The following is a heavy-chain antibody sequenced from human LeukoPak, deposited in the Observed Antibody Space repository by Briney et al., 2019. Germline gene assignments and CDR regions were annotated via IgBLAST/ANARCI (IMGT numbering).Heavy chain of an antibody. V-gene: IGHV4-4*07. D-gene: IGHD3-10*01. CDR2: IYTSGST. Sequence: SETLSLTCTVSGGSISSYYWSWIRQPAGKGLEWIGRIYTSGSTNYNPSLKSRVTMSVDTSKNQFSPKLSSVTAADTAVYYCARHRGYYYGSGSNYYYYMDVWGKGTTVTVSS. CDR1: GGSISSYY. CDR3: ARHRGYYYGSGSNYYYYMDV. J-gene: IGHJ6*03.